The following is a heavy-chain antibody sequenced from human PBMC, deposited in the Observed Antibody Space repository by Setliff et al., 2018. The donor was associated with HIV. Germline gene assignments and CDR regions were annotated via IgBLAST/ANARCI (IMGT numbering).Heavy chain of an antibody. D-gene: IGHD1-26*01. CDR1: GVSISSGNFY. V-gene: IGHV4-61*09. J-gene: IGHJ4*02. CDR3: ARRGVGATHRFFNY. CDR2: VYSSRNT. Sequence: PSETLSLTCTVSGVSISSGNFYWTWIRQPAGKGLEWIGHVYSSRNTYYNPSLKSRVTISLDVSKSQFSLKLNSVTAADTAIYFCARRGVGATHRFFNYWGQGTLVTVSS.